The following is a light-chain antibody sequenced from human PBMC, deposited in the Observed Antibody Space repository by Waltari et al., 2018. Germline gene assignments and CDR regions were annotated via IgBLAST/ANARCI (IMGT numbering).Light chain of an antibody. V-gene: IGKV3-20*01. CDR3: QEYGSSIMYT. J-gene: IGKJ2*01. Sequence: ARQRLTAHYFALYQHTPGQAPRLLSYGASSRAAVIPDRFSGSGSGTDFTLTISRLEPEDFAVYYCQEYGSSIMYTFGQGTKLEIK. CDR1: QRLTAHY. CDR2: GAS.